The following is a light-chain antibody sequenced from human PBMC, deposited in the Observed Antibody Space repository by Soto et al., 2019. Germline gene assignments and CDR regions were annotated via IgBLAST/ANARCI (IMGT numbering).Light chain of an antibody. V-gene: IGLV1-44*01. Sequence: QSVLTQPPSASGTPGQGVTISCSGGSSNIGTNTVNWYKQLPGTAPKLLIYSNDLRPSGVPDRFSGSKSGTSASLAISGLQSEDEADYYCEAWDDSRYGAVFGGGTKVTVL. CDR2: SND. J-gene: IGLJ2*01. CDR3: EAWDDSRYGAV. CDR1: SSNIGTNT.